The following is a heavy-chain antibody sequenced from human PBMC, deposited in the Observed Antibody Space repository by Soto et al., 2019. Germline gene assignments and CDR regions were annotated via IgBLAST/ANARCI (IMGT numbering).Heavy chain of an antibody. J-gene: IGHJ3*02. CDR1: GYTFTSYG. CDR3: ARVGQYSSGGDSSPKMNAFDS. CDR2: ISAYNGNT. D-gene: IGHD6-19*01. V-gene: IGHV1-18*01. Sequence: GASVKVSCKASGYTFTSYGISWVRQAPGQGLEWMGWISAYNGNTNYAQKLQGRVTMTTDTSTSTAYMELRSLRSDDTAVYYCARVGQYSSGGDSSPKMNAFDSWGQGTMVTVSS.